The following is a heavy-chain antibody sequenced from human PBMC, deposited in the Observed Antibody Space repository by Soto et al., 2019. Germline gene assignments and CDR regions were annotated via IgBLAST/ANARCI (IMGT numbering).Heavy chain of an antibody. CDR2: IIPIFGTA. CDR1: GGTFSSYA. V-gene: IGHV1-69*13. J-gene: IGHJ6*02. D-gene: IGHD5-18*01. CDR3: ARLTVDTAMVTRDYYYYYGMDV. Sequence: SVRVSCKASGGTFSSYAISWVRQAPGQGLEWMGGIIPIFGTANYAQKFQGRVTITADESTSTAYMELSSLRSEDTAVYYCARLTVDTAMVTRDYYYYYGMDVWG.